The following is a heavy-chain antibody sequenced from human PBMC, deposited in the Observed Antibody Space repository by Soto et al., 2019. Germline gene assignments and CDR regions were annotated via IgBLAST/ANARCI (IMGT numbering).Heavy chain of an antibody. D-gene: IGHD1-1*01. CDR3: ARSTGYYYYYGVDV. CDR1: GFSVSTSGMC. CDR2: IDWDNNK. Sequence: SGPTLVNPTQTLTLTCTVSGFSVSTSGMCVSWIRQPPGKALEWLALIDWDNNKYYSTSLKTRVTISKDTSKNQVVLTMTNVDPADIATYYCARSTGYYYYYGVDVWGQGTTVTVSS. V-gene: IGHV2-70*13. J-gene: IGHJ6*02.